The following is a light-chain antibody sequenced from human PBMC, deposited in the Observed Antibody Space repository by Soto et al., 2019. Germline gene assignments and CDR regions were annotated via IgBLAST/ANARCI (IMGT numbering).Light chain of an antibody. CDR2: DVN. CDR1: SSDVDGYNY. J-gene: IGLJ2*01. Sequence: QSALTQPASVSGSPGQSITISCTGTSSDVDGYNYVSWYQYHPGKAPKLMIYDVNNRTSGVSNRFSGSKSGNTAALTISGLQAEDEADYYCSSFTISLNTVIFVGGTKLTVL. V-gene: IGLV2-14*01. CDR3: SSFTISLNTVI.